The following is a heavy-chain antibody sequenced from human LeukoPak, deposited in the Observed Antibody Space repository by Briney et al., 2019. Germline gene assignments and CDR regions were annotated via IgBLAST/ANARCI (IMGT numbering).Heavy chain of an antibody. CDR3: ARGQQGMVDY. CDR1: GFTFSSYA. D-gene: IGHD6-19*01. Sequence: GSLRLSCAASGFTFSSYAMSWVRQAPGKGLEWIGEINHSGSTNYNPSLKSRVTISVDTSKNQFSLKLSSVTAADTAVYYCARGQQGMVDYWGQGTLVTVSS. CDR2: INHSGST. V-gene: IGHV4-34*01. J-gene: IGHJ4*02.